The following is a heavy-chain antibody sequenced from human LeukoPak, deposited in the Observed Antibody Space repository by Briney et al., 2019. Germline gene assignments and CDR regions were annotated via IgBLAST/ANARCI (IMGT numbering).Heavy chain of an antibody. J-gene: IGHJ6*03. Sequence: PSETLSLTCTVSGGSISSYYWSWIRQPAGKGLEWIGRIYTSGSTNYTPSLKSRVPMSVDTSKNQFSLKLSSVTAADTAVYYCARSQGRRFLPTPPYMDVWGKGTTVTVSS. D-gene: IGHD1-26*01. CDR1: GGSISSYY. CDR3: ARSQGRRFLPTPPYMDV. V-gene: IGHV4-4*07. CDR2: IYTSGST.